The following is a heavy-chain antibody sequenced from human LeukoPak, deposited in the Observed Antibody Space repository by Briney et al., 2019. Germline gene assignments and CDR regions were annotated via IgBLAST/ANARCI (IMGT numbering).Heavy chain of an antibody. V-gene: IGHV1-18*01. D-gene: IGHD3-3*01. CDR3: ARDASDFWSGLGDY. CDR2: ISAYNGNT. J-gene: IGHJ4*02. CDR1: GYSFTSYG. Sequence: ASVKVSCKASGYSFTSYGISWVRQAPGQGLEWMGWISAYNGNTNYAQKLQGRVTMTTDTSTSTAYMELRSLRSDDTAVYYCARDASDFWSGLGDYWGQGTLVTVSS.